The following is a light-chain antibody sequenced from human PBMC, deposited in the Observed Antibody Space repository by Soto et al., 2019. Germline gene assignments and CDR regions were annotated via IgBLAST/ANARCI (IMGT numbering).Light chain of an antibody. CDR3: QQRSSWLCLT. V-gene: IGKV3-11*01. J-gene: IGKJ4*01. CDR1: QSVGSH. CDR2: DAS. Sequence: EIVLTQSPATLSLSPGEGATLSCRTSQSVGSHLAWYQQKPGQVPRLLIHDASRRATGIPDRFSGSGSGTDFTLTISSLEPEDFAVYYCQQRSSWLCLTFGGGTKVEIK.